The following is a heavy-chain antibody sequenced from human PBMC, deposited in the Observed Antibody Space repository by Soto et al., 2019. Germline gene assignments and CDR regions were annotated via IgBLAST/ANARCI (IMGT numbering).Heavy chain of an antibody. D-gene: IGHD3-9*01. CDR3: ARSDDKDILIGCYN. CDR2: IGHSGYSI. Sequence: DVQLLESGGGLIQPGGSLRLSCAASGFSFNNYAMAWVRQAPGKALEWVSSIGHSGYSINYGDSVKGRFTISRDNSNNILFLEMTGLRAEDTAVYYCARSDDKDILIGCYNWGQGALVTVSS. J-gene: IGHJ4*02. V-gene: IGHV3-23*01. CDR1: GFSFNNYA.